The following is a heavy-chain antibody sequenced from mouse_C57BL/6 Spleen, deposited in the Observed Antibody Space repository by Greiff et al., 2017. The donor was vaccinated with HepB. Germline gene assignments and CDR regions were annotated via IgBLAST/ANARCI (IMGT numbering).Heavy chain of an antibody. J-gene: IGHJ4*01. CDR3: ARHEVYYGSLYAMDD. CDR2: FYPGSGSI. Sequence: VQLKESGAELVKPGASVKLSCKASGYTFTEYTIHWVKQRSGQGLEWIGWFYPGSGSIKYNEKFKDKATLTADKSSSTVYMELSRLTSEDAAVYFCARHEVYYGSLYAMDDWGQGTSVTVSS. V-gene: IGHV1-62-2*01. D-gene: IGHD1-1*01. CDR1: GYTFTEYT.